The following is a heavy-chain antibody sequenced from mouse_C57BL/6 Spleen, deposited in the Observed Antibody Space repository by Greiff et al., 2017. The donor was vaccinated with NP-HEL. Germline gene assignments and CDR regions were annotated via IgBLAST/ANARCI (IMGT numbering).Heavy chain of an antibody. J-gene: IGHJ3*01. D-gene: IGHD1-1*01. V-gene: IGHV1-26*01. Sequence: EVQLQQSGPELVKPGASVKISCKASGYTFTDYYMNWVKQSHGKSLEWIGDINPNNGGTSYNQKFKGKATLTVDKSSSTAYMELRSLTSEDSAVYYCTYGSRAYWGQGTLVTVSA. CDR1: GYTFTDYY. CDR2: INPNNGGT. CDR3: TYGSRAY.